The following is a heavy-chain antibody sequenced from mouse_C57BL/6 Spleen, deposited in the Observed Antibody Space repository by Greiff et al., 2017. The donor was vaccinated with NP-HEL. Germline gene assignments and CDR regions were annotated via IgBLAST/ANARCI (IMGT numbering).Heavy chain of an antibody. D-gene: IGHD1-1*01. Sequence: VQLQQSGPGLVAPSQSLSITCTVSGFSLTSYAISWVRQPPGKGLEWLGVIWTGGGTNYNSALKSRLSISKDNSKSQVFLKMNSLQTDDTARYYCARNRITTVVEGYFDVWGTGTTVTVSS. CDR3: ARNRITTVVEGYFDV. CDR1: GFSLTSYA. CDR2: IWTGGGT. J-gene: IGHJ1*03. V-gene: IGHV2-9-1*01.